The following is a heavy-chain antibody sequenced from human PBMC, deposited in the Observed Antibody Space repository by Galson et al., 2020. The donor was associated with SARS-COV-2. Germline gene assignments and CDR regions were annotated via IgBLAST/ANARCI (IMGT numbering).Heavy chain of an antibody. D-gene: IGHD2-2*01. Sequence: ASVKVSCKASGYIFTSHYMVWVRQAPGQGLEWMGIINPSAGSTTHAQKFQGRVTMTRDTSTSTVYMELRSLRSEDTAVYYCARAHISSWCESVDCWGQGTLVTVSS. J-gene: IGHJ4*02. CDR2: INPSAGST. CDR1: GYIFTSHY. V-gene: IGHV1-46*01. CDR3: ARAHISSWCESVDC.